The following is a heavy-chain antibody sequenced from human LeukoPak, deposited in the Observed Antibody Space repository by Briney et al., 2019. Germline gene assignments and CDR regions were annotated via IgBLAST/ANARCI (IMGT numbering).Heavy chain of an antibody. J-gene: IGHJ2*01. D-gene: IGHD2-8*01. V-gene: IGHV4-39*01. Sequence: SETPSLTCTVSGGSIRSSSYYWGWIRQPPGKGLEWIASIYYSGSTYYNPSLKSRGTISVDTSKNQFSLKLNSVTAADTAVYYCARTDIVLMVYAIVHFDLWGRGTPVTVSS. CDR3: ARTDIVLMVYAIVHFDL. CDR2: IYYSGST. CDR1: GGSIRSSSYY.